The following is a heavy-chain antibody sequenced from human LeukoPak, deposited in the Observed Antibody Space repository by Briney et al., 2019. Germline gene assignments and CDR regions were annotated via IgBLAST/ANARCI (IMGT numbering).Heavy chain of an antibody. CDR2: IKCDTGDT. D-gene: IGHD2-15*01. J-gene: IGHJ4*02. Sequence: ASVKVSCKXSGYIFTDYYLYWALQAPGQGLEVMGWIKCDTGDTSYSQKFQGRVTMTRDTSITTAYMELSRLRSDDTAVYYCARDGSSLMVEFDYWGQGTLVTVSS. CDR3: ARDGSSLMVEFDY. CDR1: GYIFTDYY. V-gene: IGHV1-2*02.